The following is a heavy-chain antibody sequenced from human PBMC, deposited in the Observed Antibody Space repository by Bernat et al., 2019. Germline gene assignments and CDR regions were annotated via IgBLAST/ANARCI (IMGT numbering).Heavy chain of an antibody. D-gene: IGHD5-18*01. CDR2: IIPIFGTA. CDR1: GGTFSSYA. J-gene: IGHJ3*02. Sequence: QVQLVQSGAVVKKPGSSVKVSCKASGGTFSSYAISWVRQAPGQGLEWMGGIIPIFGTANYAQKLQGRVTITADESTSTAYMELSNLRSEESAVHYCATDSPLVDTAMVYVAFDNWGRGTMVSVSS. CDR3: ATDSPLVDTAMVYVAFDN. V-gene: IGHV1-69*01.